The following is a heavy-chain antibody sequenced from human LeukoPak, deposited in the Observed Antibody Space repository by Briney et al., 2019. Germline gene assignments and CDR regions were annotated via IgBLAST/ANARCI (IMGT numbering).Heavy chain of an antibody. D-gene: IGHD2-15*01. CDR1: GYTFTSYD. J-gene: IGHJ3*02. V-gene: IGHV1-8*03. CDR2: MNPNSGNT. CDR3: ASLGSRRYCSGGSCYSDAFDI. Sequence: GASVKVSCKASGYTFTSYDINWVRQATGQGLGWMGWMNPNSGNTGYAQKFQGRVTITRNTSISTAYMELSSLRSEDTAVYYCASLGSRRYCSGGSCYSDAFDIWGQGTMVTVSS.